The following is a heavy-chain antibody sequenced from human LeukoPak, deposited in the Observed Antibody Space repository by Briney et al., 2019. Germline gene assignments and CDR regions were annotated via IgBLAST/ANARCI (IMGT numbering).Heavy chain of an antibody. J-gene: IGHJ4*02. CDR2: IYDSGST. V-gene: IGHV4-39*01. CDR3: ARTYSYGLYHFDY. CDR1: GGSIRSSYYY. Sequence: SETLSLTCTVSGGSIRSSYYYWGWIRQPPGKGLEWIGSIYDSGSTYYNPSLKSRVTISVDTSKNQFSLKLSSVTAADTAVYYCARTYSYGLYHFDYWGQGTLVTVSS. D-gene: IGHD5-18*01.